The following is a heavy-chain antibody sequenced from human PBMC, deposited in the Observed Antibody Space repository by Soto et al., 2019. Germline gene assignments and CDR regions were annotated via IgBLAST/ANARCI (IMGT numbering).Heavy chain of an antibody. CDR1: GFTFSDYY. J-gene: IGHJ5*02. CDR2: INTLSSAI. Sequence: PAGSLRLSCAGSGFTFSDYYMTWIRQAPVKGLEWVSYINTLSSAIYYADSVKGRFTISRDNAKNSLYLQMNRLRAEDTAVYYCARRLQWQLRPSYPWGRGTLVTVSS. CDR3: ARRLQWQLRPSYP. D-gene: IGHD6-19*01. V-gene: IGHV3-11*01.